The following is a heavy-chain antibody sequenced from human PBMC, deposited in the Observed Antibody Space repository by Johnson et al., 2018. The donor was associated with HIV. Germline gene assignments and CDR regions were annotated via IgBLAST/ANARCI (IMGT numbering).Heavy chain of an antibody. J-gene: IGHJ3*02. CDR3: ARGGVVHDAFDM. D-gene: IGHD2-2*01. V-gene: IGHV3-9*01. Sequence: VQLMESGGGLVQPGGSLRLSCAASGFTFDDYAMNWVRQAPGKGLEWVSGINWNSGSIGYADSVKGRFTISRDNAKKSLYLQLSSLRTEDTAVFYCARGGVVHDAFDMWGQGTMVTVSS. CDR2: INWNSGSI. CDR1: GFTFDDYA.